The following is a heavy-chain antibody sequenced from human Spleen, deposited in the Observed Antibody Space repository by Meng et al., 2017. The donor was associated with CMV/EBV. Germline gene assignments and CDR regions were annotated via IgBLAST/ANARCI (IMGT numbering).Heavy chain of an antibody. D-gene: IGHD2-2*03. CDR1: GISFVGHY. J-gene: IGHJ4*02. V-gene: IGHV1-2*06. CDR3: TRTWIDSFTPDFDY. CDR2: INPKSAGT. Sequence: VEWGQAVGEAKKPGASGKVSCKTSGISFVGHYIHWVRQAPGQGLEWMGRINPKSAGTDYVEKFQGRVTMTRDTSNTIVYMELSRLTADDTAVYYCTRTWIDSFTPDFDYWGQGSLVTVSS.